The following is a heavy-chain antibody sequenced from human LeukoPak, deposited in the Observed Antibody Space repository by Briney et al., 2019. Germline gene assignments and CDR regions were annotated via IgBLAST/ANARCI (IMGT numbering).Heavy chain of an antibody. CDR3: ARDVLIWEGGFNSEGVFSYYYMDV. J-gene: IGHJ6*03. V-gene: IGHV4-38-2*02. CDR1: GYSISSGYY. CDR2: IYHSGST. Sequence: SETLSLTCTVSGYSISSGYYWGWIRQPPGKGLEWIGSIYHSGSTYYNPSLKSRVTISVDTSKNQFSLKLSSVTAADTAIYYCARDVLIWEGGFNSEGVFSYYYMDVWGKGTTVTVS. D-gene: IGHD2-8*01.